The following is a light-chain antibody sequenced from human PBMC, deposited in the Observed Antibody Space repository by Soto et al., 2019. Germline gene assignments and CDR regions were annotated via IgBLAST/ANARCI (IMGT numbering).Light chain of an antibody. J-gene: IGKJ4*01. V-gene: IGKV3-20*01. Sequence: EIVLTQSPGTLSLSPGERATFSCRASQSVSSSYIAWYQQKRGQAPRRLIYGASIRATGIPDRFSGSGSGTDFTPTLSRLEPEDFAVYYCQQYDQWPLTFGGGTKVDIK. CDR2: GAS. CDR3: QQYDQWPLT. CDR1: QSVSSSY.